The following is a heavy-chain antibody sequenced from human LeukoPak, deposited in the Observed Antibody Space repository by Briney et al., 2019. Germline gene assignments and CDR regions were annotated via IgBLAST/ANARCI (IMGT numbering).Heavy chain of an antibody. CDR1: GFTVSSYG. D-gene: IGHD6-13*01. V-gene: IGHV3-23*01. CDR3: AKDRHYGNSWYGAGDY. J-gene: IGHJ4*02. Sequence: PGGSLRLSCAASGFTVSSYGMTWVRQAPGKGLQWVSSFSGTGGGTYYADSVKGRFTISRDNSKNTLYLQMNSLRAEDTAVYYCAKDRHYGNSWYGAGDYWGQGTLVTVSS. CDR2: FSGTGGGT.